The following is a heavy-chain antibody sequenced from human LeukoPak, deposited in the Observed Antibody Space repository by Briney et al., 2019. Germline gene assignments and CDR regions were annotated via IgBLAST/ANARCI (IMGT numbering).Heavy chain of an antibody. CDR2: INPNSGGT. CDR3: AREWELLRKYLYH. CDR1: GYTFTGYY. J-gene: IGHJ1*01. D-gene: IGHD1-26*01. Sequence: EASVKVSCKASGYTFTGYYLHWVRQAPGQGLDWMGWINPNSGGTNYAQKFKGRVTMTWDTFISTAYMELSRLRSDDTAVYYCAREWELLRKYLYHWGQGTLVTVSS. V-gene: IGHV1-2*02.